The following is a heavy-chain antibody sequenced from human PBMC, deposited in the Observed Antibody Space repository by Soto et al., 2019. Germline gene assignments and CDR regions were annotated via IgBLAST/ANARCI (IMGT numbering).Heavy chain of an antibody. Sequence: PSETLSLTCAVSGGSISSGGYSWSWIRQPPGKGLEWIGYIYYSGSTYYNPSLKSRVTISVDTSKNQFSLKLSSVTAADTAVYYCAFLVGIVGATTVDYWCQGPLVTVSS. CDR1: GGSISSGGYS. CDR2: IYYSGST. J-gene: IGHJ4*02. CDR3: AFLVGIVGATTVDY. D-gene: IGHD1-26*01. V-gene: IGHV4-30-2*05.